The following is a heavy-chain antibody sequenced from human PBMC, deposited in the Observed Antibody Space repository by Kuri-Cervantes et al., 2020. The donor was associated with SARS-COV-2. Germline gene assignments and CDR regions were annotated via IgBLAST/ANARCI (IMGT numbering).Heavy chain of an antibody. J-gene: IGHJ4*02. D-gene: IGHD3-3*01. Sequence: GESLKISCTASGFTFGDYAMSWVRQAPGKGLEWVGFIRSKAYGGTTEYAASVKGRFTISRDDSKSIAYLQMSSLKTEDTAVYYCTRDDFWSGYYSYWGQGTLVTVSS. V-gene: IGHV3-49*04. CDR3: TRDDFWSGYYSY. CDR1: GFTFGDYA. CDR2: IRSKAYGGTT.